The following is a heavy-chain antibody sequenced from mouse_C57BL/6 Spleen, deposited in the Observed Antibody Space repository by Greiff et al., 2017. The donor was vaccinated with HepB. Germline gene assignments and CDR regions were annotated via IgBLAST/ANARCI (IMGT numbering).Heavy chain of an antibody. CDR1: GFTFSDFY. CDR3: ARDSRRGYAMDY. Sequence: EVMLVESGGGLVQSGRSLRLSCATSGFTFSDFYMEWVRQAPGKGLEWIAASRNKANDYTTEYSASVKGRFIVSRDTSQSILYLQMNALRAEDTAVYYCARDSRRGYAMDYWGQGTSVTVSS. CDR2: SRNKANDYTT. J-gene: IGHJ4*01. V-gene: IGHV7-1*01.